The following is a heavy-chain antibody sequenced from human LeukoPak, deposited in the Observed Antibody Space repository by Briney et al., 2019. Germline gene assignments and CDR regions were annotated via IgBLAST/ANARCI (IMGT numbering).Heavy chain of an antibody. D-gene: IGHD3-3*01. V-gene: IGHV3-33*06. CDR1: GVTFSSYG. CDR2: IWYDGSNK. Sequence: GRSLRLSCAASGVTFSSYGMHWVRQAPGKGLEWVAVIWYDGSNKYYADSVKGRFTISRDNSKNTLYLQMNSLRAEDTAVYYCAKESPGYYDFWSGSPTYYYYYMDVWGKGTTVTVSS. CDR3: AKESPGYYDFWSGSPTYYYYYMDV. J-gene: IGHJ6*03.